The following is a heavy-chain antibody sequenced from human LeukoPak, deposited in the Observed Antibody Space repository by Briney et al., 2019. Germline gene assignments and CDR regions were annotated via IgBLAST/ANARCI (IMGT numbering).Heavy chain of an antibody. CDR3: AREGPSGQLLDKGYFDY. D-gene: IGHD2-2*01. Sequence: ASVKVSCKASGYTFTSYAMNWVRQAPGQGLEWMGWINTNTGNPTYAQGFTGRFVFSLDTSVSTAYLQISSLKAEDTAVYYCAREGPSGQLLDKGYFDYWGQGTLVTVSS. J-gene: IGHJ4*02. V-gene: IGHV7-4-1*02. CDR1: GYTFTSYA. CDR2: INTNTGNP.